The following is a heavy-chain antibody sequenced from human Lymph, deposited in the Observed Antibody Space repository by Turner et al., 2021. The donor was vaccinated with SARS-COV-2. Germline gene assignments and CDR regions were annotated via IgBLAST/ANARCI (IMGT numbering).Heavy chain of an antibody. D-gene: IGHD5-12*01. Sequence: EVQLVQSGTEVKKPGESLKISCKGSGYSFPTYWIGWVRQMPGKGLGWRGIIYPGDSDTRYSPSFQGQVTISADKSISTAYLQWSSLKASDTAMYYCARLPIARGYSGYDFYYFDYWGQGTLVTVSS. CDR3: ARLPIARGYSGYDFYYFDY. CDR1: GYSFPTYW. V-gene: IGHV5-51*01. CDR2: IYPGDSDT. J-gene: IGHJ4*02.